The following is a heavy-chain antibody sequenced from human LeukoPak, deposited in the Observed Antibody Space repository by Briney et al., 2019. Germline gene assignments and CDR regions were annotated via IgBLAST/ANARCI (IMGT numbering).Heavy chain of an antibody. CDR1: GFTFSSYS. CDR3: ATQKDIVVVPAAPLEVDY. D-gene: IGHD2-2*01. J-gene: IGHJ4*02. V-gene: IGHV3-21*01. Sequence: PGGSLRLSCAASGFTFSSYSMNWVRQAPGKGLEWVSSISSSSSYIYYADSVKGRFTISRDNAKNSLYLQMNSLRAEDTAVYYCATQKDIVVVPAAPLEVDYWGQGTLVTVSS. CDR2: ISSSSSYI.